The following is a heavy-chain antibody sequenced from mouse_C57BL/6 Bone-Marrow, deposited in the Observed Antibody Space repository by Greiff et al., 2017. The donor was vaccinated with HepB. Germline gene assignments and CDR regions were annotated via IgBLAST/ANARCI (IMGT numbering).Heavy chain of an antibody. V-gene: IGHV1-52*01. CDR2: IDPSDSET. D-gene: IGHD2-1*01. CDR3: ARWGGNVYWYFDV. Sequence: QVQLQQPGAELVRPGSSVKLSCKASGYTFTSYWMHWVKQRPIQGLEWIGNIDPSDSETHYNQKFKDKATLTVDKSSSTAYMQLSSLTSEDSAVYYCARWGGNVYWYFDVWGTGTTVTVSS. J-gene: IGHJ1*03. CDR1: GYTFTSYW.